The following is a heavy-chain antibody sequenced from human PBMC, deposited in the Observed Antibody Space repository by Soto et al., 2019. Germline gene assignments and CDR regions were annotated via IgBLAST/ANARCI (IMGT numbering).Heavy chain of an antibody. Sequence: PSQTRSLTCSLYGWSFSGFYWSRVRQPPGKGLEWIGEINDSGTTNYNPSLKSRVTISADTSKTHFSLRLTSVTAADTAVYYCARETSQNVYSHYGMDVWGQGTTVTVSS. CDR3: ARETSQNVYSHYGMDV. J-gene: IGHJ6*02. CDR2: INDSGTT. V-gene: IGHV4-34*01. CDR1: GWSFSGFY.